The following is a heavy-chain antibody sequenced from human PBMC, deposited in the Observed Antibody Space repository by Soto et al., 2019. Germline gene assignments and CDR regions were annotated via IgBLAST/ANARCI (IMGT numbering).Heavy chain of an antibody. CDR1: GGSFSGYY. V-gene: IGHV4-34*01. Sequence: SETLSLTCAVYGGSFSGYYWSWIRQPPGKGLEWIGEINHSGSTNYNPSLKSRVTISVDTSKNQFSLKLSSVTAADTAVYYCARGHQPHPADYYYYMDVWGKGTTVTVSS. D-gene: IGHD2-2*01. CDR2: INHSGST. CDR3: ARGHQPHPADYYYYMDV. J-gene: IGHJ6*03.